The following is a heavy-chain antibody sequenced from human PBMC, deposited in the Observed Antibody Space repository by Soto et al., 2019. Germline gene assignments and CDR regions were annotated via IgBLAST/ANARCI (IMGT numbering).Heavy chain of an antibody. D-gene: IGHD3-10*01. J-gene: IGHJ5*01. V-gene: IGHV3-23*01. CDR3: AKDEVSYKGTWGRFDS. CDR2: IGGGNTDR. CDR1: RFIFSDYA. Sequence: DVQLLESGGGLVQPGGSLTLSCAASRFIFSDYAMNWVRQAPGKGLEWVSSIGGGNTDRYYADSVKGRFIISRDNSKNTNYVQMNGLREDDTAGYYCAKDEVSYKGTWGRFDSWGQGTLVTVSS.